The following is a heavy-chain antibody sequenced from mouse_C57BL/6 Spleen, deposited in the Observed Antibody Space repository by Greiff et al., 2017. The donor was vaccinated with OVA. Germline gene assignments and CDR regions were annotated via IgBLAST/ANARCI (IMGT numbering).Heavy chain of an antibody. V-gene: IGHV1-64*01. CDR3: VTAQATPFAY. Sequence: QVQLKQPGAELVKPGASVKLSCKASGYTFTSYWMHWVKQRPGQGLEWIGMIHPNSGSTNYNEKFKSKATLTVDKSSSTAYMQLSSLTSEDSAVYYCVTAQATPFAYWGQGTLVTVSA. CDR1: GYTFTSYW. CDR2: IHPNSGST. J-gene: IGHJ3*01. D-gene: IGHD3-2*02.